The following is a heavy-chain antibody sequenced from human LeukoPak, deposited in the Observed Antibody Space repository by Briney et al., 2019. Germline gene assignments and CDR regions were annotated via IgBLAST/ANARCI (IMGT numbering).Heavy chain of an antibody. J-gene: IGHJ4*02. Sequence: ASVKVSCKASGYTFTGHYMHWVRQAPGQGLEWMGWINPNSGGTNYAQKFQGRVTMTRDTSIKTAYMELSRLRSDDTAVYYCARGDSSMIVVVITGLEYWGQGTLVTVSS. D-gene: IGHD3-22*01. CDR3: ARGDSSMIVVVITGLEY. V-gene: IGHV1-2*02. CDR2: INPNSGGT. CDR1: GYTFTGHY.